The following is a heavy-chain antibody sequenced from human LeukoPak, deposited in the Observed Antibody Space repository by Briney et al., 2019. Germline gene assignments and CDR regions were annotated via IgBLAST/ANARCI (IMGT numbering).Heavy chain of an antibody. CDR2: IRYDGSNK. J-gene: IGHJ3*02. Sequence: GGSLRLSCAASGFTFSSYGMHWVRQAPGKGLEWVAFIRYDGSNKYYADSVKGRFTISRDNSKNTLYLQMNSLRAEDTAVYYCARDLLKYSYGYDVWAFDIWGQGTMVTVSS. CDR1: GFTFSSYG. D-gene: IGHD5-18*01. V-gene: IGHV3-30*02. CDR3: ARDLLKYSYGYDVWAFDI.